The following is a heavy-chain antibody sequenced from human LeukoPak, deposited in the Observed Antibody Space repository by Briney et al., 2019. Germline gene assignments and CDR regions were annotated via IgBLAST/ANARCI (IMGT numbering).Heavy chain of an antibody. Sequence: GGSLRLSCAASGFTFSNYAMSWVRQAPGKGLEWVSAISGSDGSTNYADSVKGRFTISRDNSKNTLYLQMNSLRAEDAAVYFCAAKWLRRYWGQGTLVTVSS. J-gene: IGHJ4*02. CDR2: ISGSDGST. CDR1: GFTFSNYA. D-gene: IGHD5-12*01. CDR3: AAKWLRRY. V-gene: IGHV3-23*01.